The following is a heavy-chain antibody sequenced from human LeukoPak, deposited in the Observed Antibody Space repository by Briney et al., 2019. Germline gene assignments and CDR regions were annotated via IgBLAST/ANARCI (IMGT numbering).Heavy chain of an antibody. V-gene: IGHV1-8*03. Sequence: GASVKVSCKASGYTFTRYDINWVRQATGQGPEWLGWVDTKSGNTGSAQNFQGRVTITRDTSMNTAYMELSSLRSEDTAIYYCARVDGSPDYWGQGTLVTVSS. D-gene: IGHD2-15*01. J-gene: IGHJ4*02. CDR3: ARVDGSPDY. CDR2: VDTKSGNT. CDR1: GYTFTRYD.